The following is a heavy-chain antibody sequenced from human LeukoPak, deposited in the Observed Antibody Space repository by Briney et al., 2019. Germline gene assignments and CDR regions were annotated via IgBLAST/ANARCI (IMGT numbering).Heavy chain of an antibody. CDR1: GFPFRSYG. J-gene: IGHJ4*02. CDR2: LVYDERN. CDR3: ARDLSAAYDF. Sequence: GGSLRLSCAASGFPFRSYGMHWVRQAPGKGLEWVARLVYDERNDYANSAKGRFTISRDNSKNMLYLQMDNLRVDDTAMYYCARDLSAAYDFWGQGILVTVSS. D-gene: IGHD2-21*01. V-gene: IGHV3-33*01.